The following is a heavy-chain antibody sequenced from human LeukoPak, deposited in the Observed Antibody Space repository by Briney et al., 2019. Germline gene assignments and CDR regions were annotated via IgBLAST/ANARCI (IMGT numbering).Heavy chain of an antibody. D-gene: IGHD4-11*01. CDR3: AKSTTVTTQQRGYFDY. Sequence: PGGSLRLSCAASGFTFSSYAMHWVRQAPGKGLEWVAVISYDGSNKYFADSVKGRFTISRDSPKNTLYLQMNSLRAEDTAVYYCAKSTTVTTQQRGYFDYWGQGTLVTVSS. CDR1: GFTFSSYA. J-gene: IGHJ4*02. CDR2: ISYDGSNK. V-gene: IGHV3-30*18.